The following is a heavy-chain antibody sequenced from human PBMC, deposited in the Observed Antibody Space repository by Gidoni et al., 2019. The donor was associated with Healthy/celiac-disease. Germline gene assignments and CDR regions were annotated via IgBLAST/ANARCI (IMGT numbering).Heavy chain of an antibody. CDR1: GFPFSSYG. Sequence: VQLVESGGGVFQPGRSLRLACAASGFPFSSYGMHWVRQAPGKGLEWVAVISYDGSNKYYADAVKGRFTISRDNSKNTLYLQMNSLRAEDTAVYYCAKAIEYYDSSGYSYWGQGTLVTVSS. J-gene: IGHJ4*02. CDR3: AKAIEYYDSSGYSY. D-gene: IGHD3-22*01. V-gene: IGHV3-30*18. CDR2: ISYDGSNK.